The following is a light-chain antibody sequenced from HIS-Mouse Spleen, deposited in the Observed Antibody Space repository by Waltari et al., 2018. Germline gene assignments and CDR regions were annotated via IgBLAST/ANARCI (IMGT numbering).Light chain of an antibody. CDR1: STDVVGYIY. V-gene: IGLV2-14*03. CDR3: SSYTSSSTYV. J-gene: IGLJ1*01. Sequence: QSALSQPPAVSRSPRQSITISCALTSTDVVGYIYVSSYQHHTGKAPKLMIYDVSKRPSWVPNRFSGSKSGNTASLTISGLQAEDEADYYCSSYTSSSTYVFGTGTKVTVL. CDR2: DVS.